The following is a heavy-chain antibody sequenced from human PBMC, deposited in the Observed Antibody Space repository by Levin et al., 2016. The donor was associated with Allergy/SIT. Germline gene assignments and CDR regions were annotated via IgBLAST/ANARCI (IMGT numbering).Heavy chain of an antibody. J-gene: IGHJ6*03. D-gene: IGHD3-3*01. V-gene: IGHV4-4*01. Sequence: LRQMPGKGLECIGEFYHGGSTNYNPSLKSRVTISVDKSKNQFSLKLSSVTAADTAVYSCREIRCLTIFYYSYMDVWGKGTTVTVSS. CDR3: REIRCLTIFYYSYMDV. CDR2: FYHGGST.